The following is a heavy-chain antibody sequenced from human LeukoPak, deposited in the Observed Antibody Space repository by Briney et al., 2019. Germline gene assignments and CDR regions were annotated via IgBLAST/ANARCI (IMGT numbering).Heavy chain of an antibody. CDR1: GFTVSSNY. V-gene: IGHV3-53*01. CDR2: IYSGGYT. CDR3: AKDFPPRYSNYVPGLDY. Sequence: PGGSLRLSCAASGFTVSSNYMTWVRQAPGKGLEWVSVIYSGGYTYYADSVKGRFTISRDNSENTLYLQMNSLRAEDTAVYYCAKDFPPRYSNYVPGLDYWGQGTLVTVSS. D-gene: IGHD4-11*01. J-gene: IGHJ4*02.